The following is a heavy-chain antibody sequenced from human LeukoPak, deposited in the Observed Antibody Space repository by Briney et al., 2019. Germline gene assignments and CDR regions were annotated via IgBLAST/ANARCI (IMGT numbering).Heavy chain of an antibody. V-gene: IGHV4-39*01. CDR3: ARLDTGSGYLYYFDY. D-gene: IGHD3-22*01. CDR1: GGSISSSSYY. J-gene: IGHJ4*02. CDR2: IYYSGRT. Sequence: KSSETLSLTCTVSGGSISSSSYYWGWIRQPPGKGLEWIGSIYYSGRTYYNPSLKSRVTISVDTSKNQFSLKLSSVTAADTAVYYCARLDTGSGYLYYFDYWGQGTLVTVSS.